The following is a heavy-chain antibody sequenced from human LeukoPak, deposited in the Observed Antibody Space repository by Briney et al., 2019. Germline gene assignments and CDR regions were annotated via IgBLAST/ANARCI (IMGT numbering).Heavy chain of an antibody. V-gene: IGHV4-59*11. CDR1: GGSFSSHY. J-gene: IGHJ4*02. CDR3: ARGPEGSGSYIFDY. Sequence: SETLSLTCTVSGGSFSSHYWSWIRQPPGKGLEWIGYINYSGTTNYNPSLKSRVTLSVDTSENQFSLRLTSVTAADTAVYYCARGPEGSGSYIFDYWGQGTLVTVSS. CDR2: INYSGTT. D-gene: IGHD3-10*01.